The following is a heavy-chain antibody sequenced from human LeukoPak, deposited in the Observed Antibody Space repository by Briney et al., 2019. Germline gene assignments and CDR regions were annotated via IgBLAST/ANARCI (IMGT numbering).Heavy chain of an antibody. J-gene: IGHJ4*02. D-gene: IGHD3-22*01. CDR3: ARGDYDGSASLNY. V-gene: IGHV3-30*02. CDR2: IQHDAKNK. CDR1: GFTFSSYG. Sequence: GGSLRLSCAASGFTFSSYGMHWVRQAPGKGLDWVAFIQHDAKNKYYADFVKGRFTISRDNSKNTLYLQMNSLRDEDTAVYYCARGDYDGSASLNYWGQGPVVTVSS.